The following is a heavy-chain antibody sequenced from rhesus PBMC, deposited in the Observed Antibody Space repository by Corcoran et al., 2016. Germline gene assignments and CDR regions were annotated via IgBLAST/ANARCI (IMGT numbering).Heavy chain of an antibody. Sequence: QVQLQESGPGLVKPSETLSLTCAVSGGSISDSYYWSWIRQPPGKGLEWIGYIYGSGGSTSYNPSLKSRVTISTDTSKNPFSLKLRSVTAADTAVYYCARARGGNDLVYWGQGVLVTVSS. CDR3: ARARGGNDLVY. V-gene: IGHV4-106*01. CDR1: GGSISDSYY. D-gene: IGHD1-14*01. J-gene: IGHJ4*01. CDR2: IYGSGGST.